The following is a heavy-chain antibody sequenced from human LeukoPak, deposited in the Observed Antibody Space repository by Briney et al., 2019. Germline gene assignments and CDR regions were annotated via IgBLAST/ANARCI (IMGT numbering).Heavy chain of an antibody. Sequence: PGGSLRLSCAASGFTFSSYEMNWVRQAPGKGLEWVSSISSSSSYIYYADSVKGRFTISRDNAKNSLYLQMNSLRAEDTAVYYCARETRYYGSDGYFDYWGQGTLVTVSS. V-gene: IGHV3-21*01. CDR2: ISSSSSYI. D-gene: IGHD3-10*01. CDR1: GFTFSSYE. CDR3: ARETRYYGSDGYFDY. J-gene: IGHJ4*02.